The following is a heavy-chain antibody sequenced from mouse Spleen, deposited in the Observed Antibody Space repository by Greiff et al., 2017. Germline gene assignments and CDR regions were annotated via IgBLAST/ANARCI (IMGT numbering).Heavy chain of an antibody. V-gene: IGHV1-9*01. CDR3: ARRSSRNYVYYYAMDY. J-gene: IGHJ4*01. CDR1: GYTFTGYW. D-gene: IGHD2-1*01. Sequence: QVQLQQSGAELMKPGASVKLSCKATGYTFTGYWIEWVKQRPGHGLEWIGEILPGSGSTNYNEKFKGKATFTADTSSNTAYMQLSSLTTEDSAIYYCARRSSRNYVYYYAMDYWGQGTSVTVSS. CDR2: ILPGSGST.